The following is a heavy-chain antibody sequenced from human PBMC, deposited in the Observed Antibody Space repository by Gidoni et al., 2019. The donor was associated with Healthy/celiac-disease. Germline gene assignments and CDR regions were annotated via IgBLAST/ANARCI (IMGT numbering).Heavy chain of an antibody. CDR1: GLTVSRNY. Sequence: EVQLVAPGGGLLQPGGSLRLSCAASGLTVSRNYRSWVRQAPGKGLEWVSVIYSGGSTYYADSVKGRFTISRDNSKNTLYLQMNSLRAEDTAVYYCAREVVLLWFGESTSGGMDVWGQGTTVTVSS. CDR2: IYSGGST. J-gene: IGHJ6*02. V-gene: IGHV3-53*01. D-gene: IGHD3-10*01. CDR3: AREVVLLWFGESTSGGMDV.